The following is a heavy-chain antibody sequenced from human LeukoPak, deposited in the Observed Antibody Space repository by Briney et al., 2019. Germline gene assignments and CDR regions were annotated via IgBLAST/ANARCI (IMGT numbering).Heavy chain of an antibody. CDR3: AKKYTSGRWYNGMHV. CDR2: ISGSGGST. CDR1: GFTFSSYA. D-gene: IGHD6-19*01. J-gene: IGHJ6*02. Sequence: GGSLRLSCAASGFTFSSYAMSWVRQAPGKGLEWVSAISGSGGSTYYADSVKGRFTISRDNSKNTLYLQMNSLRAEDTAVYYCAKKYTSGRWYNGMHVWGQGTTVTVSS. V-gene: IGHV3-23*01.